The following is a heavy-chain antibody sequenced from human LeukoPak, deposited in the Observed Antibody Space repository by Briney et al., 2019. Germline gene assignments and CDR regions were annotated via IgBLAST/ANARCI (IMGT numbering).Heavy chain of an antibody. Sequence: ASVKVSCKASGYTFTGYYMHWVRQAPGQGLEWMGWINPNSGGTNYAQKFQGRVTMTRDTSISTAYMELSRLRSDDTAVYYCARDSRSSSGFRYYYYGMDVWGQGTTVTVSS. CDR3: ARDSRSSSGFRYYYYGMDV. D-gene: IGHD6-25*01. J-gene: IGHJ6*02. V-gene: IGHV1-2*02. CDR1: GYTFTGYY. CDR2: INPNSGGT.